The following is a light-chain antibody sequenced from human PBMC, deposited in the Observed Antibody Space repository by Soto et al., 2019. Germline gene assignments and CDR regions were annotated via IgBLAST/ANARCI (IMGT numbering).Light chain of an antibody. Sequence: QSVLTQPPSASGTPGQRVTISCSGSSSNIGSNPVNWYQQLPGTAPKLLIYSNNQRPSGVTDRFSGSKSGTSASLAISGLQSEDEADYYSATWDDSLSGHWVFGGGTKLTVL. CDR3: ATWDDSLSGHWV. CDR2: SNN. J-gene: IGLJ3*02. CDR1: SSNIGSNP. V-gene: IGLV1-44*01.